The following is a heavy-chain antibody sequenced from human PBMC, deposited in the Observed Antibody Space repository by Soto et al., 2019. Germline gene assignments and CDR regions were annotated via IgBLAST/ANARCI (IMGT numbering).Heavy chain of an antibody. CDR1: GHTLASYD. Sequence: QVQLVQSGAEVRKPGASVKVSCKASGHTLASYDINWVRQATGQGLEWMGWMTPDSGDTGYAQMSQGRVALTWYTSLTTAYLALSSPRCDETAVYYCASEPFYCCFDYCGPGPLVPGYS. CDR3: ASEPFYCCFDY. D-gene: IGHD2-21*02. CDR2: MTPDSGDT. J-gene: IGHJ4*02. V-gene: IGHV1-8*01.